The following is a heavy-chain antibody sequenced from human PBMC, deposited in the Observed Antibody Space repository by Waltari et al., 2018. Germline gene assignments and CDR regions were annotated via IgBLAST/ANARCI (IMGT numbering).Heavy chain of an antibody. D-gene: IGHD6-6*01. Sequence: QVQLVQSGAEVKKPGASVKVSCKASGYTFTSYYMHWVRQAPGQGLEWMGIINPSGGSTSFAHEVQGRVTMTRDTSTSTVYMELSSLRSEDTAVYYCARDILHSSSSDYWGQGTLVTVSS. CDR3: ARDILHSSSSDY. CDR1: GYTFTSYY. CDR2: INPSGGST. J-gene: IGHJ4*02. V-gene: IGHV1-46*01.